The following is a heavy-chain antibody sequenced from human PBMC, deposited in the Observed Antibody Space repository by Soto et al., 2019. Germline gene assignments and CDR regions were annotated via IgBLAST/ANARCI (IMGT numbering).Heavy chain of an antibody. CDR3: VRDSHGDY. CDR2: IDHDGPT. J-gene: IGHJ4*02. Sequence: EVQLVESGGGLVQPGGSLRLSCAGSGFTFSNYWMHWVRQAPGKGLEWVSRIDHDGPTDYADSVRGRFTISRDNAENTLYLPMNSRIPEYTAVYYCVRDSHGDYWGQGTLVTVSS. V-gene: IGHV3-74*01. CDR1: GFTFSNYW.